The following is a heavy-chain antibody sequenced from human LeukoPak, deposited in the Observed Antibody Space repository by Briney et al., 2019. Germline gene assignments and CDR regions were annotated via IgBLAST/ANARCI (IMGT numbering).Heavy chain of an antibody. D-gene: IGHD3-9*01. Sequence: SETLSLTCTVSGGSISSSSYYWGWIRQPPGKGLELIGSIYYSGSTYYNPSLKSRVTISVDTSKNQFSLKLSSVTAADTAVYYCARQPSYHDILTGYYLPFCFDYWGQGTLVTVSS. CDR1: GGSISSSSYY. J-gene: IGHJ4*02. CDR3: ARQPSYHDILTGYYLPFCFDY. V-gene: IGHV4-39*01. CDR2: IYYSGST.